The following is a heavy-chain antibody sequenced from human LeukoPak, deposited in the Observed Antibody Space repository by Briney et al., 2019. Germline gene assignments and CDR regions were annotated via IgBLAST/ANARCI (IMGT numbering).Heavy chain of an antibody. Sequence: GGSLRLSCAASGFTFSSYAMSWARQAPGKGLEWVSAITNSGGSTYYADSVKGRFTISRDNSKNTLYLQMNSLRAEDTAVYYCAKDLFHDFWSGYAADYWGQGTLVTVSS. D-gene: IGHD3-3*01. V-gene: IGHV3-23*01. CDR2: ITNSGGST. CDR3: AKDLFHDFWSGYAADY. J-gene: IGHJ4*02. CDR1: GFTFSSYA.